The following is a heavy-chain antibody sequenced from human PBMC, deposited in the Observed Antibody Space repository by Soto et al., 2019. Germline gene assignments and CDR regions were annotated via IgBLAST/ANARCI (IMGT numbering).Heavy chain of an antibody. D-gene: IGHD3-3*02. V-gene: IGHV4-4*02. Sequence: PSETLSLTCAVSGDSINSGHWWSWVRQPPGRGLEWIGQISHSGSTNYNPSLTSRVTISVDKSKNHFSLKLTSVTAADTAVYYCAARHFWSGPWTHTRLDYRGHGTLVT. CDR2: ISHSGST. J-gene: IGHJ4*01. CDR3: AARHFWSGPWTHTRLDY. CDR1: GDSINSGHW.